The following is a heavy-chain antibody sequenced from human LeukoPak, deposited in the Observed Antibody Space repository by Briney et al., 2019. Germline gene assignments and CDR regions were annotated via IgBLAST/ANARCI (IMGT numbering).Heavy chain of an antibody. CDR2: ISTNNGNT. V-gene: IGHV1-18*01. CDR1: GYTFTSSG. CDR3: ARGRTPSIILRADI. D-gene: IGHD3-3*01. Sequence: ASVKVSCKASGYTFTSSGISWVRQAPGQGLEWMGWISTNNGNTNYAQKLQGRVTMTTDTSTSTAYMELRSLRSDDTAVYYCARGRTPSIILRADIWGQGTMVTVSS. J-gene: IGHJ3*02.